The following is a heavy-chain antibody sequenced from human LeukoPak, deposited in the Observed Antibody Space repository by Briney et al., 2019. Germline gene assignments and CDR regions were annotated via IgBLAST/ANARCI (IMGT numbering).Heavy chain of an antibody. D-gene: IGHD1-26*01. Sequence: GGSLRLSCAASGFTVSYNYMSWVRQAPGKGLEWVSLIYSVGTTAYADSVKGRFTVSRDNSKNTLYLQMNSLRAEDTAVYYCAKVLSGSQDYWGQGTLVTVFS. J-gene: IGHJ4*02. CDR3: AKVLSGSQDY. V-gene: IGHV3-66*01. CDR1: GFTVSYNY. CDR2: IYSVGTT.